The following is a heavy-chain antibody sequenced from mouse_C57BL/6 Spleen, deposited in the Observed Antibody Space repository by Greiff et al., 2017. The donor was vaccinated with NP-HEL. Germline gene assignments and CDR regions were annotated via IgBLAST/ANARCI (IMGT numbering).Heavy chain of an antibody. V-gene: IGHV5-9-1*02. J-gene: IGHJ4*01. CDR1: GFTFSSYA. CDR3: TREGDGFYNYYAMDY. Sequence: EVKLVESGEGLVKPGGSLKLSCAASGFTFSSYAMSWVRQTPEKRLEWVAYISSGGDYIYYADTVKGRFTISRDNARNTLYLQMSSLKSEDTAMYYCTREGDGFYNYYAMDYWGQGTSVTVSS. CDR2: ISSGGDYI. D-gene: IGHD2-3*01.